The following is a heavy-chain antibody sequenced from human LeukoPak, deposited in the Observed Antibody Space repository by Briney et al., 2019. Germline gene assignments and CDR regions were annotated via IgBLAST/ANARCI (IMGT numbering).Heavy chain of an antibody. V-gene: IGHV5-51*01. D-gene: IGHD5-24*01. CDR1: GYTFTTYW. CDR3: ARASRDGYNQNFDH. CDR2: IYPGGSET. J-gene: IGHJ4*02. Sequence: GESLKISCKGSGYTFTTYWIAWVRQMPGKGLEWMGMIYPGGSETRYDPSFQGQVTISADSSTSTAYLQWSSLRASDTAMYYCARASRDGYNQNFDHWGQGTLVTVSS.